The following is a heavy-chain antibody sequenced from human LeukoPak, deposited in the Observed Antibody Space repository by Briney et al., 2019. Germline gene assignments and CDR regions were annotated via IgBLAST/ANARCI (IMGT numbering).Heavy chain of an antibody. Sequence: GRSLRLSCAASGFTFDDYAMHWVRQAPGKGLEWVSGISWNSGSIGYADSVKGRFTISRDNAKNSLYLQMNSLRAEDTALYYCAKGSTYYYDSSGYFFDYWGQGTLVTVSS. CDR2: ISWNSGSI. CDR3: AKGSTYYYDSSGYFFDY. CDR1: GFTFDDYA. J-gene: IGHJ4*02. V-gene: IGHV3-9*01. D-gene: IGHD3-22*01.